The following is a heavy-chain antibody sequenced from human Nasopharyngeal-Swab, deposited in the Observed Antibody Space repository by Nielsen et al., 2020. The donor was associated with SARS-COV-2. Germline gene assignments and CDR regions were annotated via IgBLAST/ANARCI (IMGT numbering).Heavy chain of an antibody. CDR3: ASHDYGDYGVVDY. CDR2: IYYSGST. Sequence: WIRQPPGKGLEWIGSIYYSGSTYYNPSLKSRVTVSVDTSKNQFSLKLSSVTAADTAVYYCASHDYGDYGVVDYWGHGTLVTVSS. V-gene: IGHV4-39*01. D-gene: IGHD4-17*01. J-gene: IGHJ4*01.